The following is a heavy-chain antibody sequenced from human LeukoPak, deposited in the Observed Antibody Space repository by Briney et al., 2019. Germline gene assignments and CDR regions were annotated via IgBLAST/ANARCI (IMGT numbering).Heavy chain of an antibody. CDR2: IWYDGSKK. CDR1: GFTFSSFG. Sequence: GRSQRLSCAASGFTFSSFGMHWVRQAPGKGLEWVAIIWYDGSKKYYADSLRGRFTISRDNSKNTLYLQMNSLRAEDTAVYYCARGEQLENWGQGTLVTVSS. CDR3: ARGEQLEN. D-gene: IGHD6-13*01. V-gene: IGHV3-33*01. J-gene: IGHJ4*02.